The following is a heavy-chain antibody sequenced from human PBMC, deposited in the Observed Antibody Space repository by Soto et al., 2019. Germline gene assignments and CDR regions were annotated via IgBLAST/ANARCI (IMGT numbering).Heavy chain of an antibody. CDR1: GFTFSSYS. CDR3: ARSRIAARLSYYYGMDV. CDR2: ISSSSSYI. V-gene: IGHV3-21*01. Sequence: EVQLVESGGGLVKPGGSLRLSCAASGFTFSSYSMNWVRQAPGKGLEWVSSISSSSSYIYYADSVKGRFTISRDNAKNSLYLQMNSLRAEDTAVYYCARSRIAARLSYYYGMDVWGQGTTVTVSS. J-gene: IGHJ6*02. D-gene: IGHD6-6*01.